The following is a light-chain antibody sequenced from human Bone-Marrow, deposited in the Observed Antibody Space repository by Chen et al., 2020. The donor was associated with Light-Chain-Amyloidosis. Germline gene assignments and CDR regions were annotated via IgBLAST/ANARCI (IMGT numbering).Light chain of an antibody. CDR3: QQYNSYLAT. J-gene: IGKJ1*01. V-gene: IGKV1-5*01. Sequence: IQMTQSPSALSASVGDKITITCRASETITNWVAWYQQKPGKAPKLLIHDASTLHSGVPSRFSASGSGTEFTLTITSLQPDDFATYYCQQYNSYLATFGQGTKV. CDR1: ETITNW. CDR2: DAS.